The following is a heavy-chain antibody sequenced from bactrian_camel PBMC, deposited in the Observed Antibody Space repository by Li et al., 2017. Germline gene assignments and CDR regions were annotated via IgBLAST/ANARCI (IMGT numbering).Heavy chain of an antibody. CDR2: IDRTGRT. J-gene: IGHJ7*01. V-gene: IGHV3S53*01. D-gene: IGHD3*01. Sequence: HVQLVESGGGSAQAGGSLRLSCAASTYADNFICMGWFRQAPGQEREGVARIDRTGRTTYADSVKGRFTISQDNAKKTLYLQMDDLKSDDTAVYYCAAGVLAVRGYCSGGSLNGIDYQGKGTQVTVS. CDR1: TYADNFIC.